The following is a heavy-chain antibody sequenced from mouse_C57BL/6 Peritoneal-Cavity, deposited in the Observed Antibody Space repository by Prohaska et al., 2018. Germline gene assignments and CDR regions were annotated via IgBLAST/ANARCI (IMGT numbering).Heavy chain of an antibody. V-gene: IGHV1-69*01. CDR2: IDPSDSYT. Sequence: QVQLQQPGAELVMPGASVKLSCKASGYTFTSYWMHWVKQRPGQGLECIGEIDPSDSYTNYNQKFKGKATLTVDKSSSTAYMQLSSLTSEDSAVYYCARGGGYDYDERTWFAYWGQGTLVTVSA. J-gene: IGHJ3*01. D-gene: IGHD2-4*01. CDR3: ARGGGYDYDERTWFAY. CDR1: GYTFTSYW.